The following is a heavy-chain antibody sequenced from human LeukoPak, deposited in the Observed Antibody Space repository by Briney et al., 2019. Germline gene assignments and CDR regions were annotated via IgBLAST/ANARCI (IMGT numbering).Heavy chain of an antibody. V-gene: IGHV1-69*01. CDR1: GGTFSSYA. Sequence: EASVRVSCKASGGTFSSYAISWVRQAPGQGLEWMGGIIPIFGTANYEQKFQGRVTITADESTSTAYMELSSLRSEDTAVYYCARVLARVYWGQGTLVTVSS. CDR2: IIPIFGTA. D-gene: IGHD3-3*02. CDR3: ARVLARVY. J-gene: IGHJ4*02.